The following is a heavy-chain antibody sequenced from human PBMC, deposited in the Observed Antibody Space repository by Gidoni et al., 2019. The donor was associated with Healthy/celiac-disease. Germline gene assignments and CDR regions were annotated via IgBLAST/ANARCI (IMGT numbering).Heavy chain of an antibody. CDR1: GFPFSSYA. V-gene: IGHV3-23*01. CDR2: ISGSGGST. D-gene: IGHD4-17*01. J-gene: IGHJ4*02. Sequence: VRLLRSGGGLVQPGGSLSLSCAASGFPFSSYAMSWVRQAPGKGLEWVSAISGSGGSTYYADSVKGRFTISRDNSKNTLYLQMNSLRAEDTAVYYCAKDPKSYGDSYFDYWGQGTLVTVSS. CDR3: AKDPKSYGDSYFDY.